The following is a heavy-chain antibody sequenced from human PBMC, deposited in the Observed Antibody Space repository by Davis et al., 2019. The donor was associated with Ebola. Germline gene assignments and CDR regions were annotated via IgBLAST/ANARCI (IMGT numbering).Heavy chain of an antibody. Sequence: PSEALSLTCAVYGGSFSGYYWNWIRQPPGKGLEWIGEINHSGSTNYNPSLKSRVIISVDTSKNLLSLKLTSVTAADTAIYYCARDPRRTLLLPAGNYMDVWGKGTTVTVSS. CDR3: ARDPRRTLLLPAGNYMDV. CDR1: GGSFSGYY. CDR2: INHSGST. J-gene: IGHJ6*03. D-gene: IGHD2-2*01. V-gene: IGHV4-34*01.